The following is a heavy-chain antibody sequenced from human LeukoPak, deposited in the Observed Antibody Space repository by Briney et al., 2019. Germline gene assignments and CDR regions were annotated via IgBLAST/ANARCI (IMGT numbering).Heavy chain of an antibody. V-gene: IGHV4-59*12. Sequence: SETLSLTCTVSGGSISSYYWSWIRQPPGKGLEWIGYIYYSGSTNYNPSLKSRVTISVDTSKNQFSLKLSSVTAADTAVYYCARGRLATSIAARRQSYFDYWGQGTLVTVSS. J-gene: IGHJ4*02. CDR1: GGSISSYY. D-gene: IGHD6-6*01. CDR2: IYYSGST. CDR3: ARGRLATSIAARRQSYFDY.